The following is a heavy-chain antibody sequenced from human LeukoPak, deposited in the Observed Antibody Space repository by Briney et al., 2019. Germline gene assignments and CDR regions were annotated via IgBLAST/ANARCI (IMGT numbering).Heavy chain of an antibody. CDR3: ARDGYYYDGSFEY. D-gene: IGHD3-22*01. CDR2: ISHSGSS. J-gene: IGHJ4*02. CDR1: GGSISSYY. Sequence: PSETLSLTCTASGGSISSYYWNWIRQPPGKGLEWIGSISHSGSSYSKPSLKSRVIISVDTSNNQFSLKLTSVTAADTATYYCARDGYYYDGSFEYWGQGIRVAVSS. V-gene: IGHV4-59*04.